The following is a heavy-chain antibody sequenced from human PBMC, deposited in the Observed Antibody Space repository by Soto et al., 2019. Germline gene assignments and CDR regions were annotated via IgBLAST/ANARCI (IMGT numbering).Heavy chain of an antibody. CDR2: ISWNSGSI. D-gene: IGHD6-6*01. V-gene: IGHV3-9*01. Sequence: EVQLVESGGGLVQPGRSLRLSCAASGFTFDDYAMHWVRQAPGKGLEWVSGISWNSGSIGYADSVKGRFTISRDNAKNSLYLQMNSLSAEDTALYYCAKDIAGRPNYGMDVWGQGTTVTVSS. J-gene: IGHJ6*02. CDR1: GFTFDDYA. CDR3: AKDIAGRPNYGMDV.